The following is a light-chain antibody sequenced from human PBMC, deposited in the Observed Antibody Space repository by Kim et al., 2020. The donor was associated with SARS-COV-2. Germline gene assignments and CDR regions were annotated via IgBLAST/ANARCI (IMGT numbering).Light chain of an antibody. CDR2: DIS. J-gene: IGLJ1*01. Sequence: GQSVTLSCTRTSSDVGGYTYVCWYHQHPGQAPKLMIYDISKRPTGFPDRFSGSKSGNAASLTISGLQAEDEADYYCCSYAGSYTYVFGTGTKVTVL. CDR1: SSDVGGYTY. CDR3: CSYAGSYTYV. V-gene: IGLV2-11*01.